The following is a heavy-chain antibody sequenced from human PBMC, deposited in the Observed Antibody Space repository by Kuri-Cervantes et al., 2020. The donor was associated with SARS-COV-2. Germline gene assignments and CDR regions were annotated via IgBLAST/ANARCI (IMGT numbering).Heavy chain of an antibody. D-gene: IGHD6-6*01. CDR1: GFTFSSYW. J-gene: IGHJ4*02. CDR2: IKQDGSEK. Sequence: GGSLRLSCAASGFTFSSYWMSWVRPAPGKGLEWVANIKQDGSEKYYVDSVKGRFTISRDNAKNSLYLQMNSLRAEDTAVYYCARDPRYSSSWLDYWGQGTLVTVSS. CDR3: ARDPRYSSSWLDY. V-gene: IGHV3-7*01.